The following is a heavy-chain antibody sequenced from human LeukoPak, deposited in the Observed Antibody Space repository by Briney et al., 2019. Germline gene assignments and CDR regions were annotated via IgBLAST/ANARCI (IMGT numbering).Heavy chain of an antibody. CDR2: IRYDGSNK. Sequence: PGGSLRLSCAASGFTFRSYGLHWVRQAPGRGLEWVAFIRYDGSNKYYADSVKGRFTISRDNSKNTLYLQMNSLRVEDTAVYYCAKEHSRGWYYFDYWGQGTLVTVSS. V-gene: IGHV3-30*02. D-gene: IGHD6-19*01. J-gene: IGHJ4*02. CDR3: AKEHSRGWYYFDY. CDR1: GFTFRSYG.